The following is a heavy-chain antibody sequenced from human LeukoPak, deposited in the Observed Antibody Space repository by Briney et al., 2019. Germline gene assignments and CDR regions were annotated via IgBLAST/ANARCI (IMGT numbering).Heavy chain of an antibody. Sequence: SETLSLTCAVYGGSFSGYYWSWIRQPPGKGLEWIGEINHSGSTNYNPSLKSRVTISVDTSKNQFSLKLSSVTAADTAVYYCASGTLGSKSIAVKNFDYWGQETLVTVSS. J-gene: IGHJ4*02. D-gene: IGHD6-19*01. V-gene: IGHV4-34*01. CDR3: ASGTLGSKSIAVKNFDY. CDR1: GGSFSGYY. CDR2: INHSGST.